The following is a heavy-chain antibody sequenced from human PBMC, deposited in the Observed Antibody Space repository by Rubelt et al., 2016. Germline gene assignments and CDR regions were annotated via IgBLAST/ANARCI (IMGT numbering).Heavy chain of an antibody. Sequence: QLQLQESGPGLVKPSETLSLTCTVSGGSISSGNWWSWVRQPPGKGLEWIGEIYRSGRTNYNPSLKSRVTISVDNSKNQFSLIPSSVTAAYTAVYYGARGPNGDGWLSFDYWGQGTLVTVSS. CDR3: ARGPNGDGWLSFDY. CDR2: IYRSGRT. V-gene: IGHV4-4*02. CDR1: GGSISSGNW. D-gene: IGHD6-19*01. J-gene: IGHJ4*02.